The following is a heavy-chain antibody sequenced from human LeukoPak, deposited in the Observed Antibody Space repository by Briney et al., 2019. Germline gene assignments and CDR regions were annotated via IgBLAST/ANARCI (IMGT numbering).Heavy chain of an antibody. CDR1: GGSVSSYY. CDR2: IYYSGSS. V-gene: IGHV4-59*08. Sequence: SQTLSLTCTVSGGSVSSYYWSWIRQPPGKGLEWIGYIYYSGSSNYNPSLKSRVTISIDTSKNQFSLRLSSVTAADTAVYYCSRQLTTVTQNYFDYWGQGTLVTVSS. D-gene: IGHD4-17*01. CDR3: SRQLTTVTQNYFDY. J-gene: IGHJ4*02.